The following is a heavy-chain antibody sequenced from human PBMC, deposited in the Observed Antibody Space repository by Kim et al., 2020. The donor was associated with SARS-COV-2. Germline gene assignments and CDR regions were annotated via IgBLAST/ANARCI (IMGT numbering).Heavy chain of an antibody. CDR3: SRGRVPTFFSSTNYFDY. D-gene: IGHD3-3*01. Sequence: SETLSLTCSVSGGSISSGGYFWSWIRQSAGKGLEWIGRIYATGSTNYNPSLKTRVTISVDTSENQFSLNLSSVTAADTAGYYCSRGRVPTFFSSTNYFDYRGQGTLVTVSS. J-gene: IGHJ4*02. V-gene: IGHV4-61*02. CDR2: IYATGST. CDR1: GGSISSGGYF.